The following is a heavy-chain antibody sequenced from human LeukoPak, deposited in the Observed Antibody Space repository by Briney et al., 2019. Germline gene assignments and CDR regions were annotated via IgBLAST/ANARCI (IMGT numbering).Heavy chain of an antibody. CDR1: GYTFTSNG. Sequence: ASVKVSCKXSGYTFTSNGISWVRQAPGQGLEWMGWISAYNGNTNYAQKLQGRVTMTTDTSTSTAYMELRSLRSDDTAVYYCARDGFDYSISNWFDPWGQGTLVTVSS. J-gene: IGHJ5*02. V-gene: IGHV1-18*01. D-gene: IGHD4-11*01. CDR3: ARDGFDYSISNWFDP. CDR2: ISAYNGNT.